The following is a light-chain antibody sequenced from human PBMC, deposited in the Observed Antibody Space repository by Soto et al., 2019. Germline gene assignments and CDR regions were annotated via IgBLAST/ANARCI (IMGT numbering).Light chain of an antibody. J-gene: IGKJ1*01. V-gene: IGKV3-20*01. Sequence: EIVLTQSPGTLSLSPGERATLSCRASQSVSSNYLAWYQRKPGQAPRLLIYGASSRAIDIPNRFSGSGSGTDFTLIITRLEPEDFAVYYCQQYGSSPPTFGQGTKVEI. CDR1: QSVSSNY. CDR3: QQYGSSPPT. CDR2: GAS.